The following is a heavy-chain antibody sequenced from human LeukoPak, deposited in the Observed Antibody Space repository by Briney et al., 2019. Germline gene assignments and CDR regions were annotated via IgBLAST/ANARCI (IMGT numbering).Heavy chain of an antibody. CDR1: GYTFTGYY. V-gene: IGHV1-8*02. Sequence: GASVKVSCKASGYTFTGYYMHWVRQAPGQGLEWMGWMNPNSGNTGYAQKFQGRVTMTRNTSISTAYMELSSLRSEDTAVYYCAREGVYYYGSGSYPNDAFDIWGQGTMVTVSS. CDR3: AREGVYYYGSGSYPNDAFDI. J-gene: IGHJ3*02. D-gene: IGHD3-10*01. CDR2: MNPNSGNT.